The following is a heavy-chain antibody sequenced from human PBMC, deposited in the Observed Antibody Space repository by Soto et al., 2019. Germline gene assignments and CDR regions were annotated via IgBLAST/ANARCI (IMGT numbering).Heavy chain of an antibody. CDR1: GGTFSSYA. CDR3: TSSNLVRGVIIPTGSYFDY. Sequence: QVQLVQSGAEVKKPGSSVKVSCKASGGTFSSYAISWVRQAPGQGLEWMGGISPIFGTANNEQKSQGRVTITADESTSTAYMELSSLRSEDPAAYYCTSSNLVRGVIIPTGSYFDYWGQGTLVTVSS. D-gene: IGHD3-10*01. J-gene: IGHJ4*02. V-gene: IGHV1-69*01. CDR2: ISPIFGTA.